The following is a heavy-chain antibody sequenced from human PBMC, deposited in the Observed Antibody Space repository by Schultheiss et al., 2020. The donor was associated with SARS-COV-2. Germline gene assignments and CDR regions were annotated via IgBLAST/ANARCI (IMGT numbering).Heavy chain of an antibody. D-gene: IGHD3-10*01. V-gene: IGHV3-21*01. Sequence: GSLRLSCAASGFTFSSYNMNWVRQAPGKGLQWVSSITSSTSYMKYADSVKGRFTISRDNSKNTLYLQMNSLRAEDTAVYYCARVMGGYYYYGMDVWGQGTTVTVSS. J-gene: IGHJ6*02. CDR3: ARVMGGYYYYGMDV. CDR2: ITSSTSYM. CDR1: GFTFSSYN.